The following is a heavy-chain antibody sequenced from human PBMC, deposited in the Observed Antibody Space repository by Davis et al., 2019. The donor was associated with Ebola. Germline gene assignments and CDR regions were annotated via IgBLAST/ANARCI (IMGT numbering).Heavy chain of an antibody. J-gene: IGHJ5*02. Sequence: AASVKVSCKASGYTFTSYYMHWVRQAPGQGLEWMGIINPSGGSTSYAQKFQGRVTMTTDTSTSTAYMELRSLRSDDTAVYYCARGVTMVRFPVWFDPWGQGTLVTVSS. CDR3: ARGVTMVRFPVWFDP. CDR2: INPSGGST. CDR1: GYTFTSYY. V-gene: IGHV1-46*01. D-gene: IGHD3-10*01.